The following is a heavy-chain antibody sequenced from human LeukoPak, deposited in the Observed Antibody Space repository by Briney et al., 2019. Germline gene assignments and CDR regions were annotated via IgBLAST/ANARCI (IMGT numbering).Heavy chain of an antibody. V-gene: IGHV3-23*01. CDR3: AKATCSGASCYRFDY. CDR1: GFTFISYA. Sequence: PGGSLRLSCAASGFTFISYAMSWVRRAPGKGLEWVSSISGSGGSSTYYADSVKGRFTISRDNSKNTLYLQMNSLRAEDTAVYYCAKATCSGASCYRFDYWDQGTLVTVSS. CDR2: ISGSGGSST. D-gene: IGHD2-15*01. J-gene: IGHJ4*02.